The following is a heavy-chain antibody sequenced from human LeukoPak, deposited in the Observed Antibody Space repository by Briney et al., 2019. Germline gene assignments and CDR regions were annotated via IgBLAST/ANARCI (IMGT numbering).Heavy chain of an antibody. V-gene: IGHV3-23*01. D-gene: IGHD4-17*01. J-gene: IGHJ3*01. CDR2: VGGSGDVT. CDR3: GRDPNGNYVGDFEF. CDR1: GFTFSSYA. Sequence: GGSLRLSCIGSGFTFSSYALTWVRQPPGKGLEWVSAVGGSGDVTSYADSVKGRFTMSRDNSKNTLYLQMDSLRAEDTAMYYCGRDPNGNYVGDFEFWGQGTLVTVSS.